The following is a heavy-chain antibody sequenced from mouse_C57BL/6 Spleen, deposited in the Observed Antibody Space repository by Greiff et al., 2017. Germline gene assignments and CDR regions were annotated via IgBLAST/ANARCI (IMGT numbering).Heavy chain of an antibody. CDR3: APDGYYGDYYAMDY. V-gene: IGHV1-64*01. CDR2: IHPNSGST. J-gene: IGHJ4*01. Sequence: QVQLQQPGAELVKPGASVKLSCKASGYTFTSYWMHWVKQRPGQGLEWIGMIHPNSGSTNYNEKFKSKATLTVDKSSSTAYMQLSSLTSEDSAVXYCAPDGYYGDYYAMDYWGQGTSVTVSS. CDR1: GYTFTSYW. D-gene: IGHD2-3*01.